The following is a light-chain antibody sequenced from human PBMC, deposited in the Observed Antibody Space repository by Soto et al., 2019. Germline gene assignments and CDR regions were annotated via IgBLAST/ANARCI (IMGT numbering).Light chain of an antibody. V-gene: IGKV3D-15*01. CDR1: QSVSSN. CDR2: GAS. J-gene: IGKJ1*01. CDR3: QQYNNWPRT. Sequence: EIVLTQSPATLSLSPGERATLSCRASQSVSSNLAWYQQKPGQAPRLLIYGASTRATGIPARFSGCGSGTEFTLTISSLQSEDFAVYSCQQYNNWPRTFGQGTKVDI.